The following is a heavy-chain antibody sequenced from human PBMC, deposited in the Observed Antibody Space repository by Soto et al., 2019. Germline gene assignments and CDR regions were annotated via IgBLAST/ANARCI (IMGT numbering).Heavy chain of an antibody. J-gene: IGHJ4*02. D-gene: IGHD5-18*01. Sequence: PGGSLRLSCAASGFTFSDYCMSWIRQAPGKGLEWVSYISSSGRSINYADSVKGRLTISRDNAKNSLYLQMNSLRAEDTAVYYCARALEYNYGPTYIDYWGQGTLVTVSS. V-gene: IGHV3-11*01. CDR1: GFTFSDYC. CDR2: ISSSGRSI. CDR3: ARALEYNYGPTYIDY.